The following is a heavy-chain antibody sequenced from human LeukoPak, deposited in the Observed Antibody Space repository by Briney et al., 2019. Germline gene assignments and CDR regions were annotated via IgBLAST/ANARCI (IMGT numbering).Heavy chain of an antibody. D-gene: IGHD3-10*01. CDR3: ARERKSRAAFDI. CDR2: IYYSGST. Sequence: SETLSLTCTVSVGSISSGCYYWSWIRQHPGKGLEWIGYIYYSGSTYYNPSLKSRVTISVDTSKNQFSLKLSSVTAADTAVYYCARERKSRAAFDIWGQGTMVTVSS. J-gene: IGHJ3*02. CDR1: VGSISSGCYY. V-gene: IGHV4-31*03.